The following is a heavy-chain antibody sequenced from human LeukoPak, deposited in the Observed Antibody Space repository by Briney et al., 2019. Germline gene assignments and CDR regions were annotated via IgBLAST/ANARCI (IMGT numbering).Heavy chain of an antibody. D-gene: IGHD2-15*01. Sequence: PGGSLRLSCAASGFTFSSYWMHWVRQAPGKGLVWVSRINSDGSSTTYADSVKGRFTISRDNAKNTLYLQMNSLRAEDTAVYYCARDFSGTALDYWGQGTLVTVSS. V-gene: IGHV3-74*01. CDR2: INSDGSST. CDR1: GFTFSSYW. CDR3: ARDFSGTALDY. J-gene: IGHJ4*02.